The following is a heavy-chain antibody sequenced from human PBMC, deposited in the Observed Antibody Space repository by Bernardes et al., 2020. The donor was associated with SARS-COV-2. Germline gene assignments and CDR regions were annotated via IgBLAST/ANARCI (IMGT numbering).Heavy chain of an antibody. CDR2: IAAYNGKT. CDR3: ARVMATSAILLQ. V-gene: IGHV1-18*04. Sequence: ASVKVSCMASGYSFTTYLINWVRQAPGQGLEWMGWIAAYNGKTNYAQKFQGRVTLTRDTSISTAYMDLSSLTSDDTAVYYCARVMATSAILLQWGQGTLVTVSS. CDR1: GYSFTTYL. J-gene: IGHJ4*02. D-gene: IGHD5-12*01.